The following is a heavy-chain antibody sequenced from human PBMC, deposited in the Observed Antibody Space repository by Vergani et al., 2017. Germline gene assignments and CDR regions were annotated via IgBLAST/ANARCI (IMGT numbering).Heavy chain of an antibody. V-gene: IGHV4-39*01. CDR2: IYYSGST. CDR3: ARQNPIRTYDEFWSGLNWFDP. Sequence: QLQLQESGPGLVKPSETLSLTCTVSGGSISSSSYYWGWIRPPPGKGLGWIGSIYYSGSTYYNLSLKSRVTISVDMSKNQFSLKLSSVTAADTAVYYCARQNPIRTYDEFWSGLNWFDPWGRGSLVIVSS. J-gene: IGHJ5*02. CDR1: GGSISSSSYY. D-gene: IGHD3-3*01.